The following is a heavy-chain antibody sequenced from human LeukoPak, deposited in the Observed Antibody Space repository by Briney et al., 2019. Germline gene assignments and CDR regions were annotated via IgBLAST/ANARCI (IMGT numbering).Heavy chain of an antibody. CDR3: AVMHRYYDGSGYWVQ. V-gene: IGHV3-23*01. D-gene: IGHD3-22*01. CDR2: ISTSGGTT. Sequence: GGSLRLSCAASGFTFGSYAMSWVRQAPGKGLEWVSGISTSGGTTSYAESVKGRFTVSRDNPRNTLYMEMNSLRDEDTAVYYCAVMHRYYDGSGYWVQWGQGTLVTVSS. CDR1: GFTFGSYA. J-gene: IGHJ4*02.